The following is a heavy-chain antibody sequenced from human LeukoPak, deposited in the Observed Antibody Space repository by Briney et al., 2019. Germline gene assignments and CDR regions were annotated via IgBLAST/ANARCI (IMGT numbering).Heavy chain of an antibody. CDR2: INHSGST. J-gene: IGHJ4*02. V-gene: IGHV4-34*01. D-gene: IGHD3-22*01. Sequence: SETLSLTCAVYGGSFSGYYWSWIRQPPGKGLEWIGEINHSGSTNYNPSLKSRVTISVDTSKDQFSLKLSSVTAADTAVYYCARIQKDYYDSSGPGDYWGQGTLVTVSS. CDR1: GGSFSGYY. CDR3: ARIQKDYYDSSGPGDY.